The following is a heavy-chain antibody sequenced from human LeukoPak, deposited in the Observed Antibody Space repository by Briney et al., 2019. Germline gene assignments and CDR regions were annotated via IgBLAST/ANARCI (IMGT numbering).Heavy chain of an antibody. V-gene: IGHV3-7*01. CDR3: AREEVYGDPGGKGPDY. CDR2: IKQDGSEK. Sequence: QAGGSLRLSCAASGFIFSSYWMSWVRQAPGKGLEWVANIKQDGSEKYYVDSVKGRFTISRDNAKNSLYLQMNSLRAEDTAVYYCAREEVYGDPGGKGPDYWGQGTLVTVSS. D-gene: IGHD4-17*01. J-gene: IGHJ4*02. CDR1: GFIFSSYW.